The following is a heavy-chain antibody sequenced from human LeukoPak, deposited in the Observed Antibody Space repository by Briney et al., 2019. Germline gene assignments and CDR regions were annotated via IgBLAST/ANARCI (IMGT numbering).Heavy chain of an antibody. J-gene: IGHJ5*02. CDR3: AREGAYCSSTSCLNWFDP. V-gene: IGHV3-21*01. D-gene: IGHD2-2*01. CDR1: GFTFTSYS. Sequence: GGSLRLSCAASGFTFTSYSINWVRQAPGKGLEWVSSISSSSSYIYYADSVKGRFTISRDNAKNSLYLQMNSLRAEDTAVYYCAREGAYCSSTSCLNWFDPWGQGTLVTVSS. CDR2: ISSSSSYI.